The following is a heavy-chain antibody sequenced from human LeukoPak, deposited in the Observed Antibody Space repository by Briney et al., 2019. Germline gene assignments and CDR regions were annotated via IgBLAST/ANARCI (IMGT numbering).Heavy chain of an antibody. V-gene: IGHV3-23*01. CDR3: ARALWFGETFPAY. Sequence: GGSLRLSCAASGFTFSSYAMSWVRQAPGKGLEGVSAISGSGGSTYYADSVKGRFTISRDNAKNSLYLQMNSLRAEVTAVYYCARALWFGETFPAYWGQGTLVTVSS. CDR1: GFTFSSYA. CDR2: ISGSGGST. D-gene: IGHD3-10*01. J-gene: IGHJ4*02.